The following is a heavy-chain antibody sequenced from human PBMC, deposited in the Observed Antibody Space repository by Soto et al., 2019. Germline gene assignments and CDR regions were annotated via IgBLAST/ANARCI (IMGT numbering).Heavy chain of an antibody. D-gene: IGHD2-2*01. V-gene: IGHV2-5*01. J-gene: IGHJ4*02. CDR3: TLRHDSSMGPIY. CDR2: AY. Sequence: GXTLVHPTKTLTXSCTVCRCSLTTSGMTLGWIRQPRGKAPEWLALAYQYSPALQSRLSCTKDTSKNPVVRTTTNVDSGDKATYYCTLRHDSSMGPIYWGQGIQATVSS. CDR1: RCSLTTSGMT.